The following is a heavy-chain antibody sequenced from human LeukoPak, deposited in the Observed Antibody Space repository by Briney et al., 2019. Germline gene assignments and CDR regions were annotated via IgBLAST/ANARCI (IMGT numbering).Heavy chain of an antibody. J-gene: IGHJ5*01. CDR1: GFTFDDYA. CDR2: ITWDGGST. CDR3: VKDKYSDGFFDY. V-gene: IGHV3-43D*03. D-gene: IGHD5-12*01. Sequence: PGGSLRLSCAASGFTFDDYAMNWVRQRPGKGLEWVSLITWDGGSTYYADSVKGRFTISRDNNKDSLYLQMNSLGVDDTAFYYCVKDKYSDGFFDYWGHGTLVTVSS.